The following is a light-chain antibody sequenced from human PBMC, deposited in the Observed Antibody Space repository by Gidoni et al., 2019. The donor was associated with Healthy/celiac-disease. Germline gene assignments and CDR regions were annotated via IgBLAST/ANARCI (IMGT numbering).Light chain of an antibody. J-gene: IGKJ4*01. V-gene: IGKV1-39*01. CDR1: QSISSY. CDR2: AAS. CDR3: QQSYSTLT. Sequence: DIQMTQSPSSLSASVGDRVTITCRASQSISSYLNWYQQKPGKAPKLLIYAASRLQSGVPSSLSGSGSGTDFTLSISRLEPEELASYYCQQSYSTLTFGGGTKVEIK.